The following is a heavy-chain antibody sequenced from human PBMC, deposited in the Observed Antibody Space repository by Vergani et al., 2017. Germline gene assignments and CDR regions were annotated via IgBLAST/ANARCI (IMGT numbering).Heavy chain of an antibody. CDR3: ARDTVGFGEATLQIGGVDY. J-gene: IGHJ4*02. Sequence: EVQLVESGGGLVKPGGSLRLSCAASGFTFSSYSMNWVRQAPGKGLEWVSSISSSSSYIYYADSVKGRFTISRDNAKNSLYLQMNSLRAEDTAVYYCARDTVGFGEATLQIGGVDYWGQGTLVTVSS. D-gene: IGHD3-10*01. CDR2: ISSSSSYI. CDR1: GFTFSSYS. V-gene: IGHV3-21*01.